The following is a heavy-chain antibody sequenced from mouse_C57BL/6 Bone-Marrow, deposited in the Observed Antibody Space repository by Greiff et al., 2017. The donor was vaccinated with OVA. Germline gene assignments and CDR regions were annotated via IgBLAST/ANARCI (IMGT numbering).Heavy chain of an antibody. CDR3: ARRELRLLGY. V-gene: IGHV1-81*01. Sequence: VKLMESGAELARPGASVKLSCKASGYTFTSYGISWVKQRTGQGLEWIGEIYPRSGNTYYNEKFKGKATLTADKSSSTAYMELRSLTSEDSAVYFCARRELRLLGYWGQGTTLTVSS. CDR1: GYTFTSYG. CDR2: IYPRSGNT. J-gene: IGHJ2*01. D-gene: IGHD3-2*02.